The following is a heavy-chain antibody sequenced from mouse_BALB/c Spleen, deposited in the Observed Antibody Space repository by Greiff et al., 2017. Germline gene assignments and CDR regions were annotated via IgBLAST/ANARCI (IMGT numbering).Heavy chain of an antibody. V-gene: IGHV14-1*02. CDR3: IYDGYFDD. Sequence: VQLKESGAELVRPGALVKLSCKASGFNIKDYYMHWVKQRPEQGLEWIGWIDPENGNTIYDPKFQGKASITADTSSSTAYLQLSSLTSEDTAVYYCIYDGYFDDWGQGTTLTVSS. D-gene: IGHD2-3*01. CDR2: IDPENGNT. J-gene: IGHJ2*01. CDR1: GFNIKDYY.